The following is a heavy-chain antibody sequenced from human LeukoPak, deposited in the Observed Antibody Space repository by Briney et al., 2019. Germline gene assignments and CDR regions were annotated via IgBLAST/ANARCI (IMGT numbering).Heavy chain of an antibody. CDR3: ATKELSTSGWSY. CDR1: GFTFNRDW. Sequence: TGGSLRLSCAASGFTFNRDWTAWVRQAPGKGLEWVANIKEDGSEKNYVDSVKGRFTISRDNAVNSVYLQMNDLRAEDTGVYYCATKELSTSGWSYWGQGTLVTVSS. V-gene: IGHV3-7*01. J-gene: IGHJ4*02. CDR2: IKEDGSEK. D-gene: IGHD6-19*01.